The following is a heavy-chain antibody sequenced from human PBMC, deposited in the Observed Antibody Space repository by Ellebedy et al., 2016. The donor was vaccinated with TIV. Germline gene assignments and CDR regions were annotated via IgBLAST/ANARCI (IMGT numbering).Heavy chain of an antibody. CDR1: GFTFSSYA. J-gene: IGHJ4*02. Sequence: GESLKISCAASGFTFSSYAMHWVRQAPGQGLEYVSAISSNGGSTYYADSVKGRFTISRDNSKNTLYLQMNSLRAEDTAVYYCARDSVDTAMEGDYWGQGTLVTVSS. V-gene: IGHV3-64*04. CDR2: ISSNGGST. CDR3: ARDSVDTAMEGDY. D-gene: IGHD5-18*01.